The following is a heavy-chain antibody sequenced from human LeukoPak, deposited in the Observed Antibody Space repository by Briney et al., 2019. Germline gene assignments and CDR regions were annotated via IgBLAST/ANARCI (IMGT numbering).Heavy chain of an antibody. CDR3: ARGPAYYDILTGYPENNYYYYMDV. CDR1: GYTFTSYS. J-gene: IGHJ6*03. Sequence: ASVKVSCKASGYTFTSYSIAWVRQAPGQGLEWMGLISAYNGNTNYAQKLQGRVTMTTDTSTSTAYMELRSMRSDDTDVYYCARGPAYYDILTGYPENNYYYYMDVWGKGTTVTISS. D-gene: IGHD3-9*01. CDR2: ISAYNGNT. V-gene: IGHV1-18*01.